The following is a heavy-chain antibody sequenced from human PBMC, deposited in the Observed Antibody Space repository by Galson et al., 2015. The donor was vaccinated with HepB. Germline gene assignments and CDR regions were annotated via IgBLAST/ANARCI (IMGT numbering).Heavy chain of an antibody. CDR1: GFTFSSYS. V-gene: IGHV3-21*01. CDR2: ISSSSSYI. CDR3: ARDRTRIGGYFDY. Sequence: SLRLSCAASGFTFSSYSMNWVRQAPGKGLEWVSSISSSSSYIYYADSVKGRFTISRDNAKNSLYLQMDSLRAEDTAVYYCARDRTRIGGYFDYWGQGTLVTVSS. D-gene: IGHD2-15*01. J-gene: IGHJ4*02.